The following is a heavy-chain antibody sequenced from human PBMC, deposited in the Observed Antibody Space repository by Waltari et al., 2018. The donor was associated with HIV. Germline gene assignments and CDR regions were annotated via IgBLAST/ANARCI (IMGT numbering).Heavy chain of an antibody. CDR2: ISGGGGAV. CDR3: AKQRSHGDRYFDL. Sequence: EVQLLESGGDLVQPGGSLRLSCVVSGGTYAMNWVLQAPGKGLDWVSAISGGGGAVYYADSVRGRFTMSRDNSENTVYLHMNSLRVEDTAVYYCAKQRSHGDRYFDLWGRGTLVTVSS. D-gene: IGHD3-10*01. CDR1: GGTYA. V-gene: IGHV3-23*01. J-gene: IGHJ2*01.